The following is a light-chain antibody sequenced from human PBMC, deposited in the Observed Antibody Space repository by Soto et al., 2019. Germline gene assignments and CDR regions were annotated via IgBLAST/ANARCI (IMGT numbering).Light chain of an antibody. CDR2: WAS. V-gene: IGKV4-1*01. CDR3: RQYYSDTLS. J-gene: IGKJ4*01. Sequence: DIVMTQSPDSLAVSLGERATINCESRQSVLDTSSNKNYLAWYQHKPGQPPKLLFYWASLRESGVPDRFSVSWSGTDFTLTISNLQDEDVAGYYCRQYYSDTLSFGGGTNVDIK. CDR1: QSVLDTSSNKNY.